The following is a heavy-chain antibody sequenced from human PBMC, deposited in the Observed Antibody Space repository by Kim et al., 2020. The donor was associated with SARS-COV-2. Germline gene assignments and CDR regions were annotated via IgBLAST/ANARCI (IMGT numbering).Heavy chain of an antibody. V-gene: IGHV4-34*01. CDR2: INHSGST. D-gene: IGHD6-13*01. CDR1: GGSFSGYY. Sequence: SETLSLTCAVYGGSFSGYYWSWIRQPPGKGLEWIGEINHSGSTNYNPSLKSRVTISVDTSKNQFSLKLSSVTAADTAAYYCSRGPGYSSSWYGARNWFDP. CDR3: SRGPGYSSSWYGARNWFDP. J-gene: IGHJ5*02.